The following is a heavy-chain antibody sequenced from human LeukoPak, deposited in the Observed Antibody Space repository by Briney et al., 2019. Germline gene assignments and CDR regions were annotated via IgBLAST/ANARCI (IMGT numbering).Heavy chain of an antibody. V-gene: IGHV1-8*01. CDR1: GYTFTSYD. D-gene: IGHD2-2*02. CDR2: MNPNSGNT. J-gene: IGHJ5*02. CDR3: ARLVPVYCSSTSCYTGNWFDP. Sequence: ASVKVSCKASGYTFTSYDINWVRQATGQGLEWMGWMNPNSGNTGYAQKFQGRVTMTRNTSISTAYMELSGLRSEDTAVYYCARLVPVYCSSTSCYTGNWFDPWGQGTLVTVSS.